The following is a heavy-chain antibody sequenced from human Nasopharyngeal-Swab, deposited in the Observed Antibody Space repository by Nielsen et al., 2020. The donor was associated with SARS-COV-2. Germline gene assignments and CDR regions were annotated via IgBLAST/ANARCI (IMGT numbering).Heavy chain of an antibody. Sequence: GESLKISCKGSGYSFTSYWIGWVRQMPGKGLEWMGIIYPGDSDTRYRPSFQGQVTISADKSISTAYLQWSSLKASDTAMYYCARHVDRRYYYDSSGAFDIWGQGTMVTVSS. CDR3: ARHVDRRYYYDSSGAFDI. V-gene: IGHV5-51*01. D-gene: IGHD3-22*01. J-gene: IGHJ3*02. CDR2: IYPGDSDT. CDR1: GYSFTSYW.